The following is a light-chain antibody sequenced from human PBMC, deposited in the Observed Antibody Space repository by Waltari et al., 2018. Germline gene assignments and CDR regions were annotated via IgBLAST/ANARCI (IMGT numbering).Light chain of an antibody. CDR3: QSYDSSLSGSV. J-gene: IGLJ2*01. CDR2: GNS. V-gene: IGLV1-40*01. Sequence: QSGLTQPPSVSGAPGQRVTISCTGSSSNIGAGYDFHGYQLLPGTAPKPLIYGNSNRPSGVPDRFSGSKSGTSASLAITGLQAEDEAGYYCQSYDSSLSGSVFGGGTKLTVL. CDR1: SSNIGAGYD.